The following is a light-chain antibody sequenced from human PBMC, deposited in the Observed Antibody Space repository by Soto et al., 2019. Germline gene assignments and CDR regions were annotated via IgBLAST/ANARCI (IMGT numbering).Light chain of an antibody. CDR2: EVT. Sequence: QSALTQPPSASGSPGQSVTISCIGTASDIGRYNYVSWYQHHPGKAPKLIIYEVTKRPSGVPDRFSGSKSGNTASLTVSGLQADDEADYYCTSYVGRNNYVFGTGTQLTVL. J-gene: IGLJ1*01. V-gene: IGLV2-8*01. CDR1: ASDIGRYNY. CDR3: TSYVGRNNYV.